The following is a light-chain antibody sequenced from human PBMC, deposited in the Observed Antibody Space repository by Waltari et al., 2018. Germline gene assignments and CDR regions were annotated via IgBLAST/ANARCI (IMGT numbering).Light chain of an antibody. CDR3: QQVNSYPFT. CDR1: QGISSY. CDR2: AGS. V-gene: IGKV1-9*01. Sequence: DRGTITCRASQGISSYLAWYQQKPGKAPKLLIYAGSTLLNGVPSRFSGGGFGTDFTLTISSLQPEDFATYYCQQVNSYPFTFGPGTTVDIK. J-gene: IGKJ3*01.